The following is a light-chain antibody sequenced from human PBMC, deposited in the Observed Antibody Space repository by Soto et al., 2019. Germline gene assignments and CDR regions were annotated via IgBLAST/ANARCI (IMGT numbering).Light chain of an antibody. CDR1: QSLLHSNGYSY. CDR3: MQALQTPGT. J-gene: IGKJ3*01. Sequence: DIVMTQSPLSLPVTPGEPASISCRSSQSLLHSNGYSYLDWYLQKPGQSPQLLLYLCSIRASGVPDRFSGSGSGTDFTLEISRVEAEDVGLYYCMQALQTPGTFGPGTKVEIK. V-gene: IGKV2-28*01. CDR2: LCS.